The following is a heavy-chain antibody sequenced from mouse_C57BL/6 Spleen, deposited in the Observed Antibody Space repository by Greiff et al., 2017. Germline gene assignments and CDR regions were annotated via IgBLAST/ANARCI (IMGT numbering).Heavy chain of an antibody. CDR2: IDPETGGT. V-gene: IGHV1-15*01. D-gene: IGHD1-1*01. CDR3: TRSTTVVATPSMDD. CDR1: GYTFTDYE. J-gene: IGHJ4*01. Sequence: QVQLMESGAELVRPGASVTLSCKASGYTFTDYEMHWVKQTPVHGLEWIGAIDPETGGTSYNQKFKGKAILTADKSSSTAYMELRSLTSEDSAVYYCTRSTTVVATPSMDDWGQGTSVTVSS.